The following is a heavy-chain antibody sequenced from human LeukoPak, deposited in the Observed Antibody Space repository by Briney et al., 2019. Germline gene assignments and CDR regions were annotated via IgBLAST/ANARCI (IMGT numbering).Heavy chain of an antibody. J-gene: IGHJ4*02. V-gene: IGHV1-18*01. CDR2: ISAYNGNT. Sequence: GASVKVSCKASGYTFTSFGISWVRQAPGQGLEWMGWISAYNGNTNYAQKLQGRVTTTTDTSTSTAYMELESLRSDDTAVYYCARDQVVGATAGTFDVWGQGTLVTVSS. CDR3: ARDQVVGATAGTFDV. D-gene: IGHD1-26*01. CDR1: GYTFTSFG.